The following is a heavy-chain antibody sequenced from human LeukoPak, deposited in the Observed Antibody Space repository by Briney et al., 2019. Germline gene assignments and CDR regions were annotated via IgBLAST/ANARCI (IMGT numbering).Heavy chain of an antibody. CDR2: IYPGDSDT. J-gene: IGHJ6*02. Sequence: GESLDISWQGSGSIFTCYLIGLDRQMPGKGLEWMGIIYPGDSDTRYSPSFQGQVTISADKSISTAYLQWSSLKASHIALFYCAIHVCYILEPDQGIDVWGQGTTVTVSS. D-gene: IGHD2-8*01. CDR3: AIHVCYILEPDQGIDV. V-gene: IGHV5-51*01. CDR1: GSIFTCYL.